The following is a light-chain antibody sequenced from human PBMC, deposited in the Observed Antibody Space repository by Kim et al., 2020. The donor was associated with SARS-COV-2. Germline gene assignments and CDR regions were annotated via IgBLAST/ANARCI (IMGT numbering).Light chain of an antibody. Sequence: QSFTISCSGTRLDVGGYNSVSWYQQHPGNAPTLMFYDVHNRPTGVSDLFSGSKSGNTASLTISGLQAEDEADYYCSSWASTTSYVFGTGTKVTVL. CDR1: RLDVGGYNS. CDR2: DVH. CDR3: SSWASTTSYV. J-gene: IGLJ1*01. V-gene: IGLV2-14*03.